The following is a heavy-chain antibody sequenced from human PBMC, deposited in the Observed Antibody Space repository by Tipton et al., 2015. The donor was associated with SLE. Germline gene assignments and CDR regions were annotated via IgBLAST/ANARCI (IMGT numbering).Heavy chain of an antibody. CDR2: ISSSSSCI. J-gene: IGHJ2*01. CDR1: GFTFSSYA. V-gene: IGHV3-21*01. CDR3: ARKHSSSYWYFDL. Sequence: SLRLSCAASGFTFSSYAMHWVRQAPGKGLEWVSSISSSSSCIYYADSVKGRFTISRDNAKNSLYLQMNSLRAEDTAVYYCARKHSSSYWYFDLWGRGTLVTVSS. D-gene: IGHD6-6*01.